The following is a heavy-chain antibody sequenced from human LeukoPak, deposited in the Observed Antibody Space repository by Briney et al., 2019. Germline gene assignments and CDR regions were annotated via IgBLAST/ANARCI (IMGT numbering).Heavy chain of an antibody. CDR1: GDSISSSRHS. J-gene: IGHJ2*01. V-gene: IGHV4-39*07. CDR3: ARSDCNVGVCPRSWHFDL. Sequence: SETLSLTCTVSGDSISSSRHSWGWIRQPPGKGLEWIGSVSYSGSTYYNPSLKSRVTISVDTSKTQFSLKLSSVTAADTAVYYCARSDCNVGVCPRSWHFDLWGRGTLVTVSS. D-gene: IGHD2-8*02. CDR2: VSYSGST.